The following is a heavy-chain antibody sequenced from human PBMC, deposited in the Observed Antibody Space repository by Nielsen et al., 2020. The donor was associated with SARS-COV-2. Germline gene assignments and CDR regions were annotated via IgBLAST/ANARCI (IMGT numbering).Heavy chain of an antibody. D-gene: IGHD1-7*01. CDR2: IYYSGST. V-gene: IGHV4-61*01. CDR1: GGSVSSGSYY. J-gene: IGHJ6*03. CDR3: ARDVYNWNWGDYYYYYMDV. Sequence: SETLSLTCTVSGGSVSSGSYYWSWIRQPPGKGLEWIGYIYYSGSTNYNPSLKSRVTISVDTSKNQFSLKLSSVTAADTAVYYCARDVYNWNWGDYYYYYMDVWGKGTTVTVSS.